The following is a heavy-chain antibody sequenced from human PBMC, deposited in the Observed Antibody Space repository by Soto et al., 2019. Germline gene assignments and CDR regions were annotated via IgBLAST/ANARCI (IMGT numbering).Heavy chain of an antibody. D-gene: IGHD3-10*01. J-gene: IGHJ5*02. CDR2: INPSGGST. V-gene: IGHV1-46*03. CDR3: ARSNCFGSGCYPRWSHP. Sequence: QVQLVQSGAEVKKPGASVKVSCKASGYTFTSYYMHWVRQAPGQGLEWMGIINPSGGSTNYPKKFQGRVTITRDTAKNTVYMELSSLRSEDTAVYYCARSNCFGSGCYPRWSHPWGQGTLVIVSS. CDR1: GYTFTSYY.